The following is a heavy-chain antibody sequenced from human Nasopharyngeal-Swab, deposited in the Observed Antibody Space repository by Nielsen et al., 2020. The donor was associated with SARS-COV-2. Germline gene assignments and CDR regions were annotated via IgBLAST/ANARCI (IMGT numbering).Heavy chain of an antibody. CDR1: GFTFSSYS. CDR3: ARGAGRMMGPAMDV. Sequence: GESLKISCAASGFTFSSYSMNWVRQAPGKGLEWVSSISSSSSYIYYADSVKGRFTISRDNAKNSLYLQMNSLRAEDTAVYYCARGAGRMMGPAMDVWGQGTTVTVSS. V-gene: IGHV3-21*01. D-gene: IGHD2-15*01. J-gene: IGHJ6*02. CDR2: ISSSSSYI.